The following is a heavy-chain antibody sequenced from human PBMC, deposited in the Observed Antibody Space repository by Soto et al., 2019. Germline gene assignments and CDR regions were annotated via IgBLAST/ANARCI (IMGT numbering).Heavy chain of an antibody. Sequence: SVKVSCKASGGTFSSYAISWVRQAPGQGLEWMGGIIPIFGTANYAQKFQGRVTITADESTSTAYMELSSLRSEDTAVYYCASWGYYDSSGYYYPAASFDYWGQVTLVTVSS. CDR2: IIPIFGTA. J-gene: IGHJ4*02. CDR3: ASWGYYDSSGYYYPAASFDY. CDR1: GGTFSSYA. V-gene: IGHV1-69*13. D-gene: IGHD3-22*01.